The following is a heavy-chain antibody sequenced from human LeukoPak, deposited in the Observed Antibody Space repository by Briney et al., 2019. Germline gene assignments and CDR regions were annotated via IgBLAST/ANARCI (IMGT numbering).Heavy chain of an antibody. CDR2: ISSSSSYI. Sequence: GSLRLSCAASGFTFSSYSMNWVRQAPGKGLEWVSSISSSSSYIYYADSVKGRFTISRDNAKNSLYLQMNSLRAEDTAVYYCARDPDYYDSSGPTDYWGQGTLVTVSS. V-gene: IGHV3-21*01. CDR3: ARDPDYYDSSGPTDY. D-gene: IGHD3-22*01. CDR1: GFTFSSYS. J-gene: IGHJ4*02.